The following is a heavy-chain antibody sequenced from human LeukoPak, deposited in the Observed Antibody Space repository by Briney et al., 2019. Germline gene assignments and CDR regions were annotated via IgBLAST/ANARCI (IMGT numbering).Heavy chain of an antibody. J-gene: IGHJ4*02. CDR1: GFTFSSSW. CDR2: INSDGSSI. Sequence: PGGSLRLSCAASGFTFSSSWMHWVRQVPGKGLVWVLRINSDGSSINYADSVKGRFTISRDNAENTLYLQMNSLRVENTAVYYCARGVAGTLDYWGQGTLVTVSS. CDR3: ARGVAGTLDY. D-gene: IGHD6-19*01. V-gene: IGHV3-74*01.